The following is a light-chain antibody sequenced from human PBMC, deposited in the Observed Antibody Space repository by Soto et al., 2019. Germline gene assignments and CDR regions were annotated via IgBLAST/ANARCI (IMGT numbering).Light chain of an antibody. CDR1: QSVSSSY. CDR3: HQYDSSPLT. J-gene: IGKJ4*01. Sequence: EIVLTQSPGTLSLSPGERATLSCRASQSVSSSYLAWYQQQPGQAPRLLLYGASSRATGIPDRFSGSGSGTQFTLTISRLEPEDFAVYYCHQYDSSPLTFGGGTKVEIK. CDR2: GAS. V-gene: IGKV3-20*01.